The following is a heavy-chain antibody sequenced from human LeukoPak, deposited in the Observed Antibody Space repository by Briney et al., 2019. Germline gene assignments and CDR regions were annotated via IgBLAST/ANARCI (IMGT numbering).Heavy chain of an antibody. CDR2: ISTSGSTT. V-gene: IGHV3-11*01. CDR3: ARDPVGGAFDI. CDR1: GFTFSDSY. J-gene: IGHJ3*02. D-gene: IGHD3-16*01. Sequence: GGSLRLSCAASGFTFSDSYMSWICQAPGMGLEWVSYISTSGSTTYYADSVKGRFTISRDNAKNSLYLQMNSLRAEDTAVYYCARDPVGGAFDIWGQGTMVTVSS.